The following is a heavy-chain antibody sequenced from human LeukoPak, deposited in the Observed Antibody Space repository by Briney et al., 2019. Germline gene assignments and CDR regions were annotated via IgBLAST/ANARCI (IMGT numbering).Heavy chain of an antibody. Sequence: GGSLRLSCEGSGFTFSSHLVSWVRQAPGKGLEWVASIKEDGSEKHYVDSVEGRFTISRDNAKNSLFLQMNSLRAEDTAVYYCAKGRGYKTGNWFDPWGQGTLVTVSS. CDR1: GFTFSSHL. J-gene: IGHJ5*02. V-gene: IGHV3-7*01. D-gene: IGHD5-12*01. CDR3: AKGRGYKTGNWFDP. CDR2: IKEDGSEK.